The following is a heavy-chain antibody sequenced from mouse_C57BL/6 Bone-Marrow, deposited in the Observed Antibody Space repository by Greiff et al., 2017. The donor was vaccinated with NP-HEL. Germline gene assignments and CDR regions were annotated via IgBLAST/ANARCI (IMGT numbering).Heavy chain of an antibody. J-gene: IGHJ3*01. CDR2: IWSGGST. CDR3: ARKGSLITRADFAY. V-gene: IGHV2-2*01. CDR1: GFSLTSYG. D-gene: IGHD1-2*01. Sequence: QVQLQQSGPGLVQPSQSLSITCTVSGFSLTSYGVHWVRQSPGKGLEWLGVIWSGGSTDYNAAFISRLSISKDNSKSQVFFKMNSLQADDTAIYYCARKGSLITRADFAYWGQGTLVTVSA.